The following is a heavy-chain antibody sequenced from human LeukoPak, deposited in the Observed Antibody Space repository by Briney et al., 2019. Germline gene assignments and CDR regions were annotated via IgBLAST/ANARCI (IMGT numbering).Heavy chain of an antibody. CDR3: ARELSIVGAL. D-gene: IGHD1-26*01. CDR2: ISYDGSNK. Sequence: PGGSLRLSCAASGFNFSSYAMHWVRQAPGKGLEWVAVISYDGSNKYYADSVKGRFTISRDNSKNTLYLQMNSLRAEDTAVYYCARELSIVGALWGQGTLVTVSS. J-gene: IGHJ4*02. V-gene: IGHV3-30-3*01. CDR1: GFNFSSYA.